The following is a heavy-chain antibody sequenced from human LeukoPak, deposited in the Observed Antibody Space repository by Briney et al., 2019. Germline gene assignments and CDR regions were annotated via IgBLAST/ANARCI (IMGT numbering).Heavy chain of an antibody. J-gene: IGHJ3*02. CDR2: IYYSGST. CDR3: ARARDGYTPGAYAFDI. Sequence: SETLSLTCTVSGGSISSGDYYWRWIRQPPGKGLEWIGYIYYSGSTYYNPSLKSRVTISVDTSKNQFSLKLSSVTAADTAVYYCARARDGYTPGAYAFDIWGQGTMVTVSS. CDR1: GGSISSGDYY. D-gene: IGHD5-24*01. V-gene: IGHV4-30-4*08.